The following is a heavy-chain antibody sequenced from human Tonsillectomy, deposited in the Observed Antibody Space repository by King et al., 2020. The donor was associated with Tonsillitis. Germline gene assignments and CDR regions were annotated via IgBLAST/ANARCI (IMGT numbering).Heavy chain of an antibody. CDR1: GGTFSSYA. D-gene: IGHD4-23*01. J-gene: IGHJ4*01. CDR2: IIPIFGTA. Sequence: VQLVESGAEVKKPGSSVKVSCKASGGTFSSYAITWVRQAPGQGLEWMGGIIPIFGTANYAQKFQGRVTITADESTSTAYMELSSLRSEDTAVYYCARDAFYGGNSETQIFEYWGHGTLVTVSS. V-gene: IGHV1-69*01. CDR3: ARDAFYGGNSETQIFEY.